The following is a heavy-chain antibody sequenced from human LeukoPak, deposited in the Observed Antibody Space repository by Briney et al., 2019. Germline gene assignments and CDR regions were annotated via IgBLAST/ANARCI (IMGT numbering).Heavy chain of an antibody. J-gene: IGHJ3*02. CDR2: INPSGGST. Sequence: XVXXXAXGYTFTSYYMHWVRQAPGQGLEWMGIINPSGGSTSYAQKFQGRVTMTRDTSTSTVYMELSSLRSEDTAVYYCARASNDYDQDAFDIWGQGTMVTVSS. CDR1: GYTFTSYY. D-gene: IGHD4-17*01. V-gene: IGHV1-46*01. CDR3: ARASNDYDQDAFDI.